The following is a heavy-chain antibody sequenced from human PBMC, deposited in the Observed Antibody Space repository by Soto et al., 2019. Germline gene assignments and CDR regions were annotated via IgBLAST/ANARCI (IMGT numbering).Heavy chain of an antibody. CDR2: INHSGST. J-gene: IGHJ4*02. CDR3: AIGSGDSSSWYFDY. D-gene: IGHD6-13*01. Sequence: PSETLSLTCAVYGGSFSGYYWSWIRQPPGKGLEWIGEINHSGSTNYNPSLKSRVTISVDTSKNQFSLKLSSVTAADTAVYYCAIGSGDSSSWYFDYWGQGTLVTVSS. V-gene: IGHV4-34*01. CDR1: GGSFSGYY.